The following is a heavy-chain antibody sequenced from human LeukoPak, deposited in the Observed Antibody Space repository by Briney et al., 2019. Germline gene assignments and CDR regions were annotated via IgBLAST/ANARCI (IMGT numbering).Heavy chain of an antibody. J-gene: IGHJ5*02. Sequence: GESPKIPCKGSGYSFTSYWIGWVRQMPGKGVEWMGIIYPGDSDTRYSPSFKGQVTISADKSISTAYLQWSSLKASDTAMYYCAISWDRTNWFDPWGQGTLVTVSS. V-gene: IGHV5-51*01. CDR2: IYPGDSDT. CDR3: AISWDRTNWFDP. CDR1: GYSFTSYW. D-gene: IGHD1-14*01.